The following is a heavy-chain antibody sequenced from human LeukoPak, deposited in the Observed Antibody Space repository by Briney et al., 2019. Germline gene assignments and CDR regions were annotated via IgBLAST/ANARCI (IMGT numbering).Heavy chain of an antibody. J-gene: IGHJ4*02. CDR3: AAGYCTNGVCYKGPLPLDY. CDR2: INHSGST. V-gene: IGHV4-34*01. CDR1: GGSFSGYY. Sequence: SETLSLTCAVYGGSFSGYYWSWIRQPPGKGLEWIGEINHSGSTNYNPSLKSRVTISVDTSKNQFSLKLSSVTAADTAVYYCAAGYCTNGVCYKGPLPLDYWGQGTLVTVSS. D-gene: IGHD2-8*01.